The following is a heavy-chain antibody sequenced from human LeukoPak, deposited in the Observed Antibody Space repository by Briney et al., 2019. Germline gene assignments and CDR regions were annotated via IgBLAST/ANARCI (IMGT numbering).Heavy chain of an antibody. Sequence: GGSLRLSCAASGFTFSDYYMSWIRQAPGKGLEWVSYISSSGSTIYYADSVKGRFTISRDNAKNSLYLQMNSLRAEDTAVYYCARDHSSGRIVYFDYWGQGTLVTVSS. CDR1: GFTFSDYY. CDR2: ISSSGSTI. V-gene: IGHV3-11*01. CDR3: ARDHSSGRIVYFDY. J-gene: IGHJ4*02. D-gene: IGHD6-19*01.